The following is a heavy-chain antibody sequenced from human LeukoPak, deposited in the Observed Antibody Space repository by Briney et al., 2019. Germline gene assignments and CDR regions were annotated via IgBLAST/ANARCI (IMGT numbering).Heavy chain of an antibody. CDR2: IYYSGST. CDR3: ARDLRGYCTNDVCNWYFDL. V-gene: IGHV4-30-4*08. Sequence: SWVRQPPGKGLEWIGYIYYSGSTYYNPSLKSRLSISVDTSKDQFSLKLSSVTAADTAVYYCARDLRGYCTNDVCNWYFDLWGRGTLVTVSS. J-gene: IGHJ2*01. D-gene: IGHD2-8*01.